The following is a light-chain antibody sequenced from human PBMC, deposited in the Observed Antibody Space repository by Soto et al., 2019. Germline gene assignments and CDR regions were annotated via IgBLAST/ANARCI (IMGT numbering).Light chain of an antibody. J-gene: IGKJ4*01. CDR2: GTS. V-gene: IGKV3-15*01. CDR3: QQYYQWPLT. Sequence: EIVMTQSPATLSVSPGERATLSCRASQSVSSTLAWYQQIPGQAPRLLLYGTSTRATGIPARFSGSGSGTEXTXXXXSLQSEDFAXYYCQQYYQWPLTFGGGTKVEVK. CDR1: QSVSST.